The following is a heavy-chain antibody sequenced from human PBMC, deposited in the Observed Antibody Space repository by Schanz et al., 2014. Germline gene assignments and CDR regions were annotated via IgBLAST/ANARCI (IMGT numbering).Heavy chain of an antibody. CDR1: GFIFSSYG. Sequence: QVQLVESGGGVVQPGRSLRLSCAASGFIFSSYGLHWVRQAPGKGLEWVAVISYDGSNKYYADSVEGRFTISRDNSRNTLYLQMNTLRAEDTAVYYCARDRGYCSGGSCLTFDYWGQGTLVTVSS. CDR3: ARDRGYCSGGSCLTFDY. J-gene: IGHJ4*02. D-gene: IGHD2-15*01. CDR2: ISYDGSNK. V-gene: IGHV3-30*19.